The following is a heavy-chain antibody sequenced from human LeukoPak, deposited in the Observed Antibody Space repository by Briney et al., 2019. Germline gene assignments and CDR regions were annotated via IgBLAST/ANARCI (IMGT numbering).Heavy chain of an antibody. CDR3: ARDLSSGYYYQSRNYFDY. CDR2: ISGSGGST. J-gene: IGHJ4*02. D-gene: IGHD3-22*01. V-gene: IGHV3-23*01. CDR1: GFTFSSYA. Sequence: PGGSLRLSCAASGFTFSSYAMSWVRQAPGKGLEWVSAISGSGGSTYYADSVKGRFTISRDNSKNTLYLQMNSLRAEDTAVYYCARDLSSGYYYQSRNYFDYWGQGTLVTVSS.